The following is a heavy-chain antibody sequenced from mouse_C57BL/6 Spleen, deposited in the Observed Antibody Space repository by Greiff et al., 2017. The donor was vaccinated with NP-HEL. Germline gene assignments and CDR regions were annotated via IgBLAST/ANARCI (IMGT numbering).Heavy chain of an antibody. V-gene: IGHV1-80*01. J-gene: IGHJ1*03. CDR2: IYPGDGDT. CDR1: GYAFSSYW. D-gene: IGHD1-1*01. CDR3: ARGATVVDWYFDV. Sequence: QVQLQQSGAELVKPGASVKISCKASGYAFSSYWMNWVKQRPGKGLEWIGQIYPGDGDTNYNGKFKGKATLTADKSSSTAYMQLSSLTSEDSAVYFCARGATVVDWYFDVWGTGTTVTVS.